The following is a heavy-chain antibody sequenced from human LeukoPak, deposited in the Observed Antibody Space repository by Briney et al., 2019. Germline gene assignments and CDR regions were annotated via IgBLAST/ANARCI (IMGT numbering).Heavy chain of an antibody. Sequence: ASVNVSCKASGYTFTSYFMHWVRQSPGQGLEWMGIINPSGGTTSYAQKFQGGATMPRGTSTSTVYIALSSLSSEETAVHYCATDWGLNVCPSDYWGQGTMVIVSS. CDR1: GYTFTSYF. J-gene: IGHJ4*02. CDR2: INPSGGTT. CDR3: ATDWGLNVCPSDY. V-gene: IGHV1-46*01. D-gene: IGHD3-16*01.